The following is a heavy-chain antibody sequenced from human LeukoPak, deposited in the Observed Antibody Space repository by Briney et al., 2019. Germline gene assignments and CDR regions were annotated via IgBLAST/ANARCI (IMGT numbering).Heavy chain of an antibody. CDR1: GFTFSSYA. CDR3: AKSLLTGYSSSWPLYYFDY. D-gene: IGHD6-13*01. V-gene: IGHV3-23*01. CDR2: ISGSGGST. J-gene: IGHJ4*02. Sequence: GGSLRLSCAASGFTFSSYAMSWVRQAPGKGLEWVSAISGSGGSTYYADSVKGRFTISRDNSKNTLYLQMNSLRAEDTAVYYCAKSLLTGYSSSWPLYYFDYWGQGTLVTVSS.